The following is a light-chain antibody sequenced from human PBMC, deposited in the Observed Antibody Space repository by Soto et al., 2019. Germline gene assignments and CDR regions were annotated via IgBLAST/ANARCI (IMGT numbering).Light chain of an antibody. CDR1: QSVSSSY. CDR2: GAS. J-gene: IGKJ1*01. CDR3: QQYGSSPGT. V-gene: IGKV3-20*01. Sequence: EIVLTQSPGTLSLSPGERATLSCRASQSVSSSYLAWYQQKPGQAPRLLIYGASIRATGIPDRFSGSGSGTDFPLTINRLEPEDFAVYYCQQYGSSPGTFGQGTKVEIK.